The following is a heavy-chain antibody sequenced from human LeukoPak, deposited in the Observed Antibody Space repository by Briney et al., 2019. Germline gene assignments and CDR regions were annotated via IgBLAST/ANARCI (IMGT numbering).Heavy chain of an antibody. CDR3: ARLGYGDWPDY. CDR2: INHSGST. CDR1: GGSFSGYY. V-gene: IGHV4-34*01. D-gene: IGHD4-17*01. J-gene: IGHJ4*02. Sequence: PSETLSLTCAVYGGSFSGYYWSWIRQPPGKGLEWIGEINHSGSTNYNPSLKSRVTISVDTSKNQFSLKLSSVTAADTAVYYCARLGYGDWPDYWGQGTLVTVSS.